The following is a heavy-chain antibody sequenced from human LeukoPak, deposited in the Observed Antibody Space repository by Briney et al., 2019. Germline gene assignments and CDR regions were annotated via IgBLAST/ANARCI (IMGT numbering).Heavy chain of an antibody. V-gene: IGHV4-4*07. Sequence: KPSETLSLTCTVSGGSISSYSWNWIRQPAGKGLEWIGRIYTSGSTNYNPSLKSRVTISVDTSKNQFSLKLSSVTAADTAVYYCARVSIAARRSLGSGSYYYMDVWGKGTTVTVSS. J-gene: IGHJ6*03. CDR1: GGSISSYS. CDR3: ARVSIAARRSLGSGSYYYMDV. CDR2: IYTSGST. D-gene: IGHD6-6*01.